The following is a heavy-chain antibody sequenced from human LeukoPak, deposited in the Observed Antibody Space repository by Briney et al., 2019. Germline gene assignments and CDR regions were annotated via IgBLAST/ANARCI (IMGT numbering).Heavy chain of an antibody. CDR3: ARSNDY. D-gene: IGHD4-11*01. CDR2: ISYDGSNK. Sequence: GGTLRLSCAASGFTFSSYAMHWVRQAPGKGLEWVAVISYDGSNKYYADSVKGRFTISRDNSKNTLYLQMNSLRAEDTAVYYCARSNDYWGQGTLVTVSS. CDR1: GFTFSSYA. V-gene: IGHV3-30-3*01. J-gene: IGHJ4*02.